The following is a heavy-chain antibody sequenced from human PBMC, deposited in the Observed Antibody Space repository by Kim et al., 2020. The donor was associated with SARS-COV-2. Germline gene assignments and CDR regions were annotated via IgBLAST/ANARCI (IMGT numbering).Heavy chain of an antibody. CDR2: IWYDGSNK. CDR3: ARDPPYYYDSSGYPYYFDY. V-gene: IGHV3-33*01. D-gene: IGHD3-22*01. Sequence: GGSLRLSCAASGFTFSSYGMHWVRQAPGKGLEWVAVIWYDGSNKYYADSVKGRFTISRDNSKNTLYLQMNSLRAEDTAVYYCARDPPYYYDSSGYPYYFDYWGQGTLVTVSS. J-gene: IGHJ4*02. CDR1: GFTFSSYG.